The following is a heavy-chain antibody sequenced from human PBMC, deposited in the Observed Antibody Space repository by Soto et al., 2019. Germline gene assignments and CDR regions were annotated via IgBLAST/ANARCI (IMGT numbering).Heavy chain of an antibody. V-gene: IGHV1-69*12. Sequence: QVQLVQSGAEGKKPGSSVKVSCKASGGTFSSYAISWVRQAPGQGLEWMGGIIPIFGTANYAQKFQGRVKITADESTSTAYMELSSLRSEDTAVYYCARLLMRDGYRQYFQHWGQGTLVTVSS. CDR2: IIPIFGTA. J-gene: IGHJ1*01. D-gene: IGHD5-12*01. CDR3: ARLLMRDGYRQYFQH. CDR1: GGTFSSYA.